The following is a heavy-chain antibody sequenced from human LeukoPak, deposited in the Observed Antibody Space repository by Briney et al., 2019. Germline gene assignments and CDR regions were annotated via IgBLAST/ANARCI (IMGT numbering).Heavy chain of an antibody. CDR1: GYTFTSYG. J-gene: IGHJ5*01. CDR2: IIPIFGSA. Sequence: GASVKVSCKASGYTFTSYGISWVRQAPGQGLEWMGGIIPIFGSAHYAQKFQGRVTITADESTSTAYVELSSLRSEDTAVYYCARDLGPPRSFDSWGQGTLVTVSS. V-gene: IGHV1-69*13. CDR3: ARDLGPPRSFDS.